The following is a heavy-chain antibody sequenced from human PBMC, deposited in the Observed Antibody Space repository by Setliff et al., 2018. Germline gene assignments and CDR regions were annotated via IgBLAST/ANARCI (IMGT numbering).Heavy chain of an antibody. D-gene: IGHD2-21*02. J-gene: IGHJ3*02. CDR3: AGGGRYCGGDCYQDDAFDI. V-gene: IGHV4-34*01. Sequence: SETLSLTCGVSGGSFSDYYWSWIRQSPGKGLEWLGDFNRTRKIDYSPSLKSRLTISVDTSKKQFSLHLSSVTAADTAMYYCAGGGRYCGGDCYQDDAFDIWGQGTMVTVSS. CDR1: GGSFSDYY. CDR2: FNRTRKI.